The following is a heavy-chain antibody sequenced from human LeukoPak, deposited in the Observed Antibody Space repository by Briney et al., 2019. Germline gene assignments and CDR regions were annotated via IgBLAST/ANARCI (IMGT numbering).Heavy chain of an antibody. CDR2: IYYSGNT. D-gene: IGHD3/OR15-3a*01. CDR3: ARQTGSGLFILP. Sequence: GSLRLSCAASGFTFSSYPLNWVRQAPGKGLEWIGSIYYSGNTYYNASLKSQVSISIDTSKNQFSLRLTSVTAADTAVYYCARQTGSGLFILPGGQGTLVTVSS. CDR1: GFTFSSYP. V-gene: IGHV4-39*01. J-gene: IGHJ4*02.